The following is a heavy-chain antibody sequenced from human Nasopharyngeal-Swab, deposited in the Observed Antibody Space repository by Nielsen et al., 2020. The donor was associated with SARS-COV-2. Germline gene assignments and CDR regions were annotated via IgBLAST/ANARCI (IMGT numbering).Heavy chain of an antibody. CDR1: GYTFTGYY. CDR3: ARDPSGYDSDY. CDR2: INPNSGGT. D-gene: IGHD5-12*01. Sequence: ASVKVSCKASGYTFTGYYMHWVRQAPGQGLEWMGRINPNSGGTNYAQKFQGRVTMTRDTSISTAYMELSRLRSDDMAVYYCARDPSGYDSDYWGQGTLVTVSS. J-gene: IGHJ4*02. V-gene: IGHV1-2*06.